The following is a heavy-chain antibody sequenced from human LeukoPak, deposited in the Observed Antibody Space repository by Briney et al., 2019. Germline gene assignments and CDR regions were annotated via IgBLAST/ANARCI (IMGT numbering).Heavy chain of an antibody. Sequence: GGSLRLSCAASGFTFSDYYMSWIRQAPGKGLEWVPYISSSSSYTNYADSVKGRFTISRDNAKNSLYLQMNSLRAEDTAVYYCARFMGYDYPHPLSYWGQGTLVTVSS. CDR1: GFTFSDYY. V-gene: IGHV3-11*03. D-gene: IGHD5-12*01. J-gene: IGHJ4*02. CDR3: ARFMGYDYPHPLSY. CDR2: ISSSSSYT.